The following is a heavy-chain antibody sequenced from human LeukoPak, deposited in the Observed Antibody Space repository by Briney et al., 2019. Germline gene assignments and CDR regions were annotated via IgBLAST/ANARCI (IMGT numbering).Heavy chain of an antibody. J-gene: IGHJ1*01. V-gene: IGHV3-15*01. Sequence: PGGSLRLSCAASGFTFTYAWMTWVRQAPGKGLEGVGRIKSNPDGGTADYAAPVKGRFTISRDDSRNTLYLQMNNLEIDDTAVYFCSTAVNGSYFDWSQGTLVIVSS. D-gene: IGHD1-26*01. CDR2: IKSNPDGGTA. CDR1: GFTFTYAW. CDR3: STAVNGSYFD.